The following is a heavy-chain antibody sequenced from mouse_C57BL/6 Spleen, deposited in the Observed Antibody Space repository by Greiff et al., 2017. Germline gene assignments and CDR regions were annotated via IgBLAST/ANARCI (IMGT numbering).Heavy chain of an antibody. D-gene: IGHD4-1*01. Sequence: VQLKESGPVLVKPGASVKMSCKASGYTFTDYYMNWVKQSHGKSLEWIGVINPYNGGTSYNQKFKGKATLTVDKSSSTAYMELNSLTSEDSAVYYCAITGTVYYFDYWGQGTTLTVSS. CDR3: AITGTVYYFDY. V-gene: IGHV1-19*01. CDR2: INPYNGGT. CDR1: GYTFTDYY. J-gene: IGHJ2*01.